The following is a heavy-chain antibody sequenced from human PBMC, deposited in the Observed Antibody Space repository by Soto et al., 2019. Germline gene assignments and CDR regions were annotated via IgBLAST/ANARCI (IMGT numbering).Heavy chain of an antibody. CDR1: EFSVSDNY. CDR2: IFSGGST. J-gene: IGHJ4*02. Sequence: EVQLVESGGGLVLPGGSLRLACAASEFSVSDNYMNWVRQAPGKGLEWVAVIFSGGSTNYADSVKGRFTISRLKSENTLYLQMSSLRPEDTAVYFCKSREYWGRGTLVTVSS. CDR3: KSREY. V-gene: IGHV3-53*04.